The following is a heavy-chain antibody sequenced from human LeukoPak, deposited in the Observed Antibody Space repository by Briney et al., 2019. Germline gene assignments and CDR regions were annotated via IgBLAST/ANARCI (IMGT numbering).Heavy chain of an antibody. CDR2: ISYDGSNK. CDR1: GFTFSSYG. D-gene: IGHD3-10*01. V-gene: IGHV3-30*18. CDR3: ANEMDPYGSGSYYPYFAFDY. Sequence: PGRSLRLSCAASGFTFSSYGMHWVRQAPGKGLEWVAVISYDGSNKYYADSVKGRFTISRDNSKNTLYLQMNSLRAEDTAVYYCANEMDPYGSGSYYPYFAFDYWGQGTLVTVSS. J-gene: IGHJ4*02.